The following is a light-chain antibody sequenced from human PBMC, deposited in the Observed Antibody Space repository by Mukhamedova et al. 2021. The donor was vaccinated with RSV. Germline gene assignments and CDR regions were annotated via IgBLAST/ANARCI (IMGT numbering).Light chain of an antibody. CDR3: QAWDNSSGV. J-gene: IGLJ2*01. CDR2: DS. V-gene: IGLV3-1*01. Sequence: DSLRPSGIPERFSGSNSGNTATLTISGTQPMDEADYYCQAWDNSSGVFGGGTKLTVL.